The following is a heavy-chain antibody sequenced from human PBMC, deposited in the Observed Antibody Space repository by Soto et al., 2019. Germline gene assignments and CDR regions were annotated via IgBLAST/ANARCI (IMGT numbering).Heavy chain of an antibody. CDR2: ISSSSNVI. J-gene: IGHJ4*02. V-gene: IGHV3-48*02. D-gene: IGHD5-12*01. Sequence: GGSLILSWVASGFTFSSYSMNWVRQAPGQGLEWVSYISSSSNVIYYADSVKGRFTISRDNAKNSLYLQMNSLRDEDTAVYYCATSVGASGYEFYWGQGTLVTVSS. CDR3: ATSVGASGYEFY. CDR1: GFTFSSYS.